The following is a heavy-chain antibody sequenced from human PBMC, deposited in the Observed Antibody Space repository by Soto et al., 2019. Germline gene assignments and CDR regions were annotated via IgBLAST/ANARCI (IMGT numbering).Heavy chain of an antibody. V-gene: IGHV3-48*01. CDR2: ISSGGSTI. CDR1: GFSFSSFI. CDR3: ARVSNRANWFDP. Sequence: GGSLRLSFAASGFSFSSFIMNWVRQAPGKGLEWVSYISSGGSTIYYADSVKGRFTISRDNAKNSLYLQMNSLRAEDTAVYYCARVSNRANWFDPWGQGTLVTVSS. J-gene: IGHJ5*02.